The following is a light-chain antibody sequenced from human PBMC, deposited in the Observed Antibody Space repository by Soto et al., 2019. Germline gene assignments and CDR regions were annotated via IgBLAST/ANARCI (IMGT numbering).Light chain of an antibody. CDR1: QGISSW. CDR2: AAS. V-gene: IGKV1-12*01. J-gene: IGKJ2*01. Sequence: DIQMTQSPSSVSASVGDRVTITCRASQGISSWLAWYQQKPGKAPKLLIYAASSLQSGVPSRFXXXXXXXXXXXTISSLQPEDFATYYCQQANSFPYTFGQGTKLEIK. CDR3: QQANSFPYT.